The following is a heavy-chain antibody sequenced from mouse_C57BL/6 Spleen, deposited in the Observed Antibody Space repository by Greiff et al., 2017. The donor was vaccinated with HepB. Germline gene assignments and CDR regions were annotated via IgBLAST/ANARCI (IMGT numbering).Heavy chain of an antibody. CDR1: GYTFTDYE. D-gene: IGHD1-1*01. CDR2: IDPETGCT. J-gene: IGHJ2*01. Sequence: VQLQQSGAELVRPGASVTLSCKASGYTFTDYEMHWVKQTPVHGLEWIGAIDPETGCTAYNQKFKGKAILTADKSSSTAYMELRSLTSEDSAVYYCTRHYYGSSWYYFDYWGQGTTLTVSS. V-gene: IGHV1-15*01. CDR3: TRHYYGSSWYYFDY.